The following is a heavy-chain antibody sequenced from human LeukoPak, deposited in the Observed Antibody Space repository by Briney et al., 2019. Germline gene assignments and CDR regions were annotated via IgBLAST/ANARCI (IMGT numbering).Heavy chain of an antibody. CDR1: GFTFSSYS. CDR2: ISSSSSYI. CDR3: ARTIFGVGGTDP. Sequence: GGSLRLSCAASGFTFSSYSMNWVRQAPGKGLEWVSSISSSSSYIYYADSVKGRFTISRDNAKNSLYLQMNSLRAEDTAVYYCARTIFGVGGTDPWGQGTLVTVSS. D-gene: IGHD3-3*01. V-gene: IGHV3-21*01. J-gene: IGHJ5*02.